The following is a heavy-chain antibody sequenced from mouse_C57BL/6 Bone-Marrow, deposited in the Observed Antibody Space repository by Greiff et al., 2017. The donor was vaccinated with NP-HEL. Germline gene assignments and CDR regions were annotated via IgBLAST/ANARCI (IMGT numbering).Heavy chain of an antibody. CDR3: ASPSSYDYPIFSY. J-gene: IGHJ3*01. Sequence: EVQLQESGGGLVQPGGSLKLSCAASGIDFSRYWMSWVRRAPGKGLEWIGEINPDSSTINYAPSLKDKFIISRDKAKNTLYLQMSKVRSEDTALYYCASPSSYDYPIFSYWGQGTLVTVSA. V-gene: IGHV4-1*01. CDR2: INPDSSTI. D-gene: IGHD2-4*01. CDR1: GIDFSRYW.